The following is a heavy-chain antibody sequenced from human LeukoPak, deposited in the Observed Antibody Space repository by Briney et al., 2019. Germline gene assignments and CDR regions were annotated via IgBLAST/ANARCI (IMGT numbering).Heavy chain of an antibody. CDR3: ATVSVSSSFGFDY. D-gene: IGHD6-6*01. V-gene: IGHV1-2*02. Sequence: SVTLSCRASGYTFTGYYMYWVRLAPGQGLEWMGWINPNSGGTKYGQKFQGRIIMTSDTSTSTAYMELSSLRSDDTAVFYCATVSVSSSFGFDYWGQETVVTVSS. CDR2: INPNSGGT. J-gene: IGHJ4*02. CDR1: GYTFTGYY.